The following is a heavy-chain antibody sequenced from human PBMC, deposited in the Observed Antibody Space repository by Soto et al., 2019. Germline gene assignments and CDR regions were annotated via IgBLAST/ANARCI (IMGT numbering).Heavy chain of an antibody. D-gene: IGHD3-9*01. CDR3: ARTVSTIFWDYPGGHYYFMDV. CDR1: GGSISSYY. Sequence: SETLYLTCTVSGGSISSYYWSWIRQPPGKGLEWIGYIYYSGSTNYNPSLKSRVTISVDTSKNQFSLKLSSVTAADTAVYYCARTVSTIFWDYPGGHYYFMDVWGKGTTVTVSS. V-gene: IGHV4-59*01. CDR2: IYYSGST. J-gene: IGHJ6*03.